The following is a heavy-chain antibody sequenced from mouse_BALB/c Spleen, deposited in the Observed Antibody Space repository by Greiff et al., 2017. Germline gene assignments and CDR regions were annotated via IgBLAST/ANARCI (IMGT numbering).Heavy chain of an antibody. V-gene: IGHV1-7*01. D-gene: IGHD2-14*01. CDR2: INPSTGYT. CDR1: GYTFTSYW. J-gene: IGHJ2*01. Sequence: QVQLQQSGAELAKPGASVKMSCKASGYTFTSYWMHWVKQRPGQGLEWIGYINPSTGYTEYNQKFKDKATLTADKSSSTAYMQLSSLTSEDSAVYYCARGKVRPDDWGQGTTLTVSS. CDR3: ARGKVRPDD.